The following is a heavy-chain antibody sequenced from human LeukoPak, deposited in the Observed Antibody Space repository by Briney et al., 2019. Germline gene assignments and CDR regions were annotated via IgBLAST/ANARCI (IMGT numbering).Heavy chain of an antibody. D-gene: IGHD4-23*01. Sequence: SETLSLTCTVSGGSISSYYWSWIRQPPGKGLEWIGYIYYSRSTNYNPSLKSRVTISVDTSKNQFSLKLSSVTAADTAVYYCARGVRYGDKNWFDPWGQGTLVTVSS. CDR2: IYYSRST. J-gene: IGHJ5*02. CDR1: GGSISSYY. V-gene: IGHV4-59*01. CDR3: ARGVRYGDKNWFDP.